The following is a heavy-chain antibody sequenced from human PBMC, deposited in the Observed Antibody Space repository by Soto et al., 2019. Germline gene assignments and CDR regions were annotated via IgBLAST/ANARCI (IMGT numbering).Heavy chain of an antibody. Sequence: SETLSLTCTVSGGSISSSSYYWGWIRQPPGKGLEWIGSIYYSGSTYYNPSLKSRVTISVDTSKNQFSLKLSSVTAADTAVYYCASYGSGSYYYYYYGMDVWGQGTTVTVSS. J-gene: IGHJ6*02. CDR2: IYYSGST. V-gene: IGHV4-39*01. CDR1: GGSISSSSYY. CDR3: ASYGSGSYYYYYYGMDV. D-gene: IGHD3-10*01.